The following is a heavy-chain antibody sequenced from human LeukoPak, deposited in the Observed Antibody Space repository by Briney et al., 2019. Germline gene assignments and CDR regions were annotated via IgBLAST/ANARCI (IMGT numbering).Heavy chain of an antibody. CDR2: ISGSGGST. V-gene: IGHV3-23*01. CDR1: GFTFSSYA. J-gene: IGHJ4*02. D-gene: IGHD1-26*01. Sequence: PGGSLRLSCAASGFTFSSYAMSWVRQAPGKGLEWVSAISGSGGSTYYADSVKGRFTISRDNSKNTLYLQMNSLRAEDTAVYYCTTDFSIVGATRSDYWGQGTLVTVSS. CDR3: TTDFSIVGATRSDY.